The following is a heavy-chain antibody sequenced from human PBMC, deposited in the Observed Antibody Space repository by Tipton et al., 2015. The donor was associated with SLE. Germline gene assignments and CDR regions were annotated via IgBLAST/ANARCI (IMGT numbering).Heavy chain of an antibody. J-gene: IGHJ4*02. V-gene: IGHV4-61*02. CDR2: IDTSGST. Sequence: TLSLTCTVSGDSISNGNYYWSWIRQPAGRQLEWIGRIDTSGSTNYSPSLKSRVTLSIDTSKNQFSLKLSSVTAADTAVYYCARGLRYHYDSSTYYFDYWGQGTLVTVSS. D-gene: IGHD3-22*01. CDR1: GDSISNGNYY. CDR3: ARGLRYHYDSSTYYFDY.